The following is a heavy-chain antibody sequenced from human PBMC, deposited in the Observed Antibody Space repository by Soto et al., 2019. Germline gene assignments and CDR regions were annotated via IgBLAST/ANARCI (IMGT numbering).Heavy chain of an antibody. D-gene: IGHD4-17*01. Sequence: QVQLVQSGAEVKRPGASVKVSCKASGYTFTSYAFSWVRQAPGQGLEWMGWISNYNGNTNYAQKLQGRVTMTTDTPTSTAYMELRSLRSDDTAVYFCARAEGTTSDFDYWGQGTLVTVSS. CDR3: ARAEGTTSDFDY. V-gene: IGHV1-18*04. CDR1: GYTFTSYA. J-gene: IGHJ4*02. CDR2: ISNYNGNT.